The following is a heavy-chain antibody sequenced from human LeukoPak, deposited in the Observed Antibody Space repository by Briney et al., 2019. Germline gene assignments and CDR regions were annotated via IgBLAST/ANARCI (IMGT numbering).Heavy chain of an antibody. V-gene: IGHV1-69*04. J-gene: IGHJ6*02. CDR3: ASGYSSGSYYYYGMDV. Sequence: GSSVKVSCKASGGTFSSYAISWVRQAPGQGLEWMGRIIPILGIANYAQKFQGRVTITADKSTSTAYMELSSLRSEDTAVYYCASGYSSGSYYYYGMDVWGQGTTVTVSS. CDR2: IIPILGIA. CDR1: GGTFSSYA. D-gene: IGHD3-22*01.